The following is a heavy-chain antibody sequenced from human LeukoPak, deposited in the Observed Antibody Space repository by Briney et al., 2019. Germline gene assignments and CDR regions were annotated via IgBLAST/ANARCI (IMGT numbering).Heavy chain of an antibody. J-gene: IGHJ3*02. CDR3: ARVAYYGSGSYAFDI. D-gene: IGHD3-10*01. CDR1: GGSISSSNW. Sequence: SGTLSLTCAVSGGSISSSNWWSWIRQPPGKGLEWIGYIYYSGSTNYNPSLRSRVTISVDTSKNQFSLKLSSVTAADTAVYYCARVAYYGSGSYAFDIWGQGTMVTVSS. V-gene: IGHV4-61*01. CDR2: IYYSGST.